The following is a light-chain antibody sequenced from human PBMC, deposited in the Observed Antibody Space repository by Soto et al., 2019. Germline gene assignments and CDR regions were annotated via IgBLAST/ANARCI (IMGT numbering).Light chain of an antibody. J-gene: IGLJ3*02. CDR2: DTH. Sequence: QAVVTQQPSLTVSPGESVTLTCGSSTGAVTSGHYPYWFQQKPGQAPRTLIYDTHNKNSWTPARFSGSLLGGKTALTLSGAQPEDEADYYCMSTYSTFRVFGGGTKLTVL. V-gene: IGLV7-46*01. CDR1: TGAVTSGHY. CDR3: MSTYSTFRV.